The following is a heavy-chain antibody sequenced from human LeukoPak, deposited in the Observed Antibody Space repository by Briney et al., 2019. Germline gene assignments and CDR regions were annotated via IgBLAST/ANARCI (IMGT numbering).Heavy chain of an antibody. V-gene: IGHV1-2*02. CDR2: INPNSGGT. CDR1: GYTFTGYY. CDR3: ATASLSLFAGFDYKGLDFYYMDV. J-gene: IGHJ6*03. Sequence: GASVKVSCKASGYTFTGYYMHWVRQAPGQGLEWMGWINPNSGGTNYAQKFQGRVTMTRDTSISTAYMELSRLRSDDTAVYYCATASLSLFAGFDYKGLDFYYMDVWGKGTTVTVSS. D-gene: IGHD4-11*01.